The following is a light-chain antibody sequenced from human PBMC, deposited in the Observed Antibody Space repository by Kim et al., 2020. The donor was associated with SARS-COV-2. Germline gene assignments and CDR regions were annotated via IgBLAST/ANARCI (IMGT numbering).Light chain of an antibody. Sequence: GQSITISCTRTSSDVGAYNYVSWYQQHPGKAPKLMIFDVNKRPSGLSNRFSGSKSGNTASLTISGLQAEDEADYYCSSYASTRSYVFGSGTKVTVL. CDR2: DVN. CDR3: SSYASTRSYV. CDR1: SSDVGAYNY. V-gene: IGLV2-14*03. J-gene: IGLJ1*01.